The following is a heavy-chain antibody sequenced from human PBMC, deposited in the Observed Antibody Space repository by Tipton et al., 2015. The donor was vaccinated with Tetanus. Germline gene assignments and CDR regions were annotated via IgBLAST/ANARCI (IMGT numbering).Heavy chain of an antibody. D-gene: IGHD3-9*01. Sequence: TLSLTCTVSGVSISSYYWSWIRQSPGKGLEWIGYIFYAGSTNSNPSLKSRATISVDKAKNQFSLKLTSVTAADTAVCYCARATEHDIMTGYDNWGPGTQVTVSS. V-gene: IGHV4-59*01. J-gene: IGHJ4*02. CDR3: ARATEHDIMTGYDN. CDR2: IFYAGST. CDR1: GVSISSYY.